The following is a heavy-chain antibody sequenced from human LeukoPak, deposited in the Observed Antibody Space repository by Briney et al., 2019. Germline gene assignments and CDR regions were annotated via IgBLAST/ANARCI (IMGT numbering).Heavy chain of an antibody. CDR1: GYTFTSYG. D-gene: IGHD3-16*02. Sequence: GASVKVSCKASGYTFTSYGISWVRQAPGQGLEWMGWISAYNGNTNYAQKLQGRVTMTTDTSTSTAYMELRSLRSDDTAVYYCARNTIMITFGGVIATAEDWFDPWGQGTLVTVSS. V-gene: IGHV1-18*01. CDR2: ISAYNGNT. CDR3: ARNTIMITFGGVIATAEDWFDP. J-gene: IGHJ5*02.